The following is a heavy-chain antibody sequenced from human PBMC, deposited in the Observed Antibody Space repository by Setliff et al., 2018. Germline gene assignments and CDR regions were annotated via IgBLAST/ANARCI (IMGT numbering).Heavy chain of an antibody. Sequence: GASVKVSCKASGGTFSSYAISWVRQAPGQGLEWMGGIIPIFGTANYAQKFQSRVTITADESTSTAYMELSSLRSEDTAVYYCAREGSGWYYDYWGQGTLVTVPQ. CDR2: IIPIFGTA. CDR3: AREGSGWYYDY. CDR1: GGTFSSYA. D-gene: IGHD6-19*01. V-gene: IGHV1-69*13. J-gene: IGHJ4*02.